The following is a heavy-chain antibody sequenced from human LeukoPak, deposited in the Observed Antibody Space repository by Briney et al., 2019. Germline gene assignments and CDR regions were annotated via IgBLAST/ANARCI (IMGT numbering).Heavy chain of an antibody. J-gene: IGHJ3*02. CDR3: ARDLFSPYYSLVTGDDAFDI. Sequence: PSETLSLTCTVSGGSISSGSYYWSWIRQPAGKGLEWIGRIYTSGSTNYNPSLKSRVTISVDTSKNQFSLKLSSVTAADTAVYYCARDLFSPYYSLVTGDDAFDIWGQGTMVTVSS. D-gene: IGHD7-27*01. V-gene: IGHV4-61*02. CDR1: GGSISSGSYY. CDR2: IYTSGST.